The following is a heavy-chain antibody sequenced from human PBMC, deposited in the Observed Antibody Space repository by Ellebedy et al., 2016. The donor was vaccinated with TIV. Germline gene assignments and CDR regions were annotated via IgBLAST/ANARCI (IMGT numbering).Heavy chain of an antibody. D-gene: IGHD5-18*01. Sequence: GESLKISXAASGFTFSTYWMSWVRQAPGKGLEWVANIKQDGSEKYYVDSVKGRFTISRDNAKSSLYLQMNSLRLEDTALYYCSSHVDTSMTHWGQGTLVTVSS. J-gene: IGHJ4*02. CDR3: SSHVDTSMTH. V-gene: IGHV3-7*01. CDR2: IKQDGSEK. CDR1: GFTFSTYW.